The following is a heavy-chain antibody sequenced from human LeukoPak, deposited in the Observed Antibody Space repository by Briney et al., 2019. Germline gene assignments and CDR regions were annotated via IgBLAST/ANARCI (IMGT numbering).Heavy chain of an antibody. D-gene: IGHD3-22*01. Sequence: PSETLSLTCAVSGYSIGSGYYWGWIRQPPGKGLEWIGSIHDSGGAFYNPSLKSRVTISVDTSKNHLSLKLRSVTAADTAVYYCARHKDKSSAYYPFDHWGQGTLVTVSS. CDR1: GYSIGSGYY. CDR3: ARHKDKSSAYYPFDH. CDR2: IHDSGGA. J-gene: IGHJ4*02. V-gene: IGHV4-38-2*01.